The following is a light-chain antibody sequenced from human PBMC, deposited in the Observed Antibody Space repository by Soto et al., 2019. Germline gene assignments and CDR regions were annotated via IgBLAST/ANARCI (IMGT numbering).Light chain of an antibody. Sequence: EIVLQQSPGTLSVSPGDRVTLSCRASQSISINLAWYQHKPGQAPRLLIHGASTRATGVPARISGSGSGTEFTLTISSLQSEDFAVYYCQQFRNWPWTFGQGTKVDI. V-gene: IGKV3D-15*01. CDR1: QSISIN. CDR2: GAS. J-gene: IGKJ1*01. CDR3: QQFRNWPWT.